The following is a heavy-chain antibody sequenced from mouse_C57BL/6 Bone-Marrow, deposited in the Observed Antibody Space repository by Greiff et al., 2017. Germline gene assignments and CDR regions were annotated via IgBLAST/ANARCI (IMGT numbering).Heavy chain of an antibody. CDR2: INPGSGGT. V-gene: IGHV1-54*01. CDR1: GYAFTNYL. J-gene: IGHJ4*01. Sequence: QVQLQQSGAELVRPGTSVKVSCKASGYAFTNYLIEWVKQRPGQGLEWIGVINPGSGGTNYNEKFKGKATLTADKSSSTAYMQLSSLTSEDSAVYFCAREGPLYWGQGSSVTVAS. D-gene: IGHD3-3*01. CDR3: AREGPLY.